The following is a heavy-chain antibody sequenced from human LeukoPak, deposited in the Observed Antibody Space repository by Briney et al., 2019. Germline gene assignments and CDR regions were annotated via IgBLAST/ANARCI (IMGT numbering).Heavy chain of an antibody. CDR3: ARGGSSGWEVYGMDV. D-gene: IGHD6-19*01. CDR1: GFTFSSYW. J-gene: IGHJ6*02. CDR2: INSDGRST. Sequence: GGSLRLSCAASGFTFSSYWMHWVRQAPGKGLVWVSRINSDGRSTSHADSVKGRFTISRDNAKNTLYLQMNSLRAEDTAVYYCARGGSSGWEVYGMDVWGQGTTVTVSS. V-gene: IGHV3-74*01.